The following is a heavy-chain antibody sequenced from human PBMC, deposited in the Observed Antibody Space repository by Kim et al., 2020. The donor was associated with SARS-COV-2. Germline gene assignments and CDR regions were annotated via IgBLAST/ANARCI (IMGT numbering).Heavy chain of an antibody. Sequence: ASVKVSCKASGYTFTSYGISWVRQAPGQGLEWMGWISAYNGNTNYAQKLQVRVTMTTDTSTSTAYMALRSLRSDDTAVYYCARDLREYIAAVGFGYWGQGTLVSVSS. CDR3: ARDLREYIAAVGFGY. CDR1: GYTFTSYG. CDR2: ISAYNGNT. D-gene: IGHD6-13*01. V-gene: IGHV1-18*01. J-gene: IGHJ4*02.